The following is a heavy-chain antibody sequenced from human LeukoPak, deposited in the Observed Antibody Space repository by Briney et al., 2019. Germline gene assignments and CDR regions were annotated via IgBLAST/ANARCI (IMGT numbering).Heavy chain of an antibody. J-gene: IGHJ4*02. V-gene: IGHV3-23*01. D-gene: IGHD1-1*01. CDR2: MSGRGDNT. CDR3: AKPRVHDRFEFDY. CDR1: GFTFAGYA. Sequence: GGSLRLSCAASGFTFAGYAMSWVRQAPGKGLEWVSAMSGRGDNTYYANSVKGRFTISRDNSRNTLYLQMNSLRAEDTAVYYCAKPRVHDRFEFDYWGQGTLVTVSS.